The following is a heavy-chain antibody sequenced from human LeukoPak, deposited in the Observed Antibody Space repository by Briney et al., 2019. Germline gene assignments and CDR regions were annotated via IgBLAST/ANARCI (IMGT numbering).Heavy chain of an antibody. CDR1: GFTFSDYD. Sequence: GRSLRLSCAASGFTFSDYDMSWVRQAPGKGLEWVSDISGSRTYTNYADSVKGRFTISRDNAKSSLYLQMNSLRAEDTAVYYCARDKSLYYYDSSGLGVRTYYFDYWGQGTLVTVSS. CDR3: ARDKSLYYYDSSGLGVRTYYFDY. V-gene: IGHV3-11*06. D-gene: IGHD3-22*01. CDR2: ISGSRTYT. J-gene: IGHJ4*02.